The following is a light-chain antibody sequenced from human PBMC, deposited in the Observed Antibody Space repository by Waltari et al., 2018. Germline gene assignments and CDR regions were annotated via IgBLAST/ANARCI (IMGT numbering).Light chain of an antibody. V-gene: IGKV1-12*01. CDR1: QGISSW. CDR2: AAS. CDR3: QQGYNTPRT. J-gene: IGKJ1*01. Sequence: DLPITQSPSSLSASLGDKSTITCRASQGISSWLAWYQQKPGKAPKLLIYAASSLQSGVPSRFSGSGSGTDYTLTISSLQPEDFATYYCQQGYNTPRTFGQGTKVEIK.